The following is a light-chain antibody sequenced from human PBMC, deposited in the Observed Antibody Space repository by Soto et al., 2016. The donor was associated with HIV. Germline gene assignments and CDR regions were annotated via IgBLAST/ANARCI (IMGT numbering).Light chain of an antibody. CDR2: GKN. CDR3: NSRDNSRNVLQL. Sequence: SSELTQDPAVSVALGQTVRITCRGDSLRSYFPNWYQQKPGQAPVLVLFGKNNRPSGIPDRFSGSNSGNTASLTITGAQAEDEADYYCNSRDNSRNVLQLFGGGTRLTAL. J-gene: IGLJ2*01. V-gene: IGLV3-19*01. CDR1: SLRSYF.